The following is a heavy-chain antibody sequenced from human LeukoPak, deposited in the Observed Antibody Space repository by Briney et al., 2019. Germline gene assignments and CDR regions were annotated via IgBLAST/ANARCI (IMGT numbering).Heavy chain of an antibody. CDR3: ARGNSDAFDI. D-gene: IGHD4-23*01. CDR1: GFTFSNYA. Sequence: GGSLRLSCAASGFTFSNYAMHWVRQAPGKGLEWMAIIWYDGSYKYYADSVKGRFTISGDNSKNTLYLQVNSLTAEDTAVYYCARGNSDAFDIWGHGTMVTVSS. J-gene: IGHJ3*02. CDR2: IWYDGSYK. V-gene: IGHV3-33*01.